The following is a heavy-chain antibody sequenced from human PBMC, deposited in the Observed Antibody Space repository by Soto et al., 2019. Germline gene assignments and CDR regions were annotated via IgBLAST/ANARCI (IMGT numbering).Heavy chain of an antibody. D-gene: IGHD3-10*01. CDR3: ARGSLLDGMDV. J-gene: IGHJ6*02. CDR1: GGSISSGGYS. V-gene: IGHV4-30-2*01. CDR2: IYHTGST. Sequence: SETLSLTCTVSGGSISSGGYSWNWIRQPPGKGLEWIGYIYHTGSTYYNPSLKSRVTISVDRSKNQFSLNLSSVTAADTAVYYCARGSLLDGMDVWGQGTTVTV.